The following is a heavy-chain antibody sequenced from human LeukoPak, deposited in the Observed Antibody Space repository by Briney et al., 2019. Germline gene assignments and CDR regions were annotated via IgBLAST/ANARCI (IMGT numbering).Heavy chain of an antibody. CDR1: GFTFSSYG. CDR3: AKDRVYSGYESYYFYY. Sequence: PGRSLRLSCAASGFTFSSYGMHWVRQAPGKGLEWVAVISYDGSNKYYADSVKGRFTISRDNSKNTLYLQMNSLRAEDTALYYCAKDRVYSGYESYYFYYWGQGTLVPVSS. V-gene: IGHV3-30*18. CDR2: ISYDGSNK. J-gene: IGHJ4*02. D-gene: IGHD5-12*01.